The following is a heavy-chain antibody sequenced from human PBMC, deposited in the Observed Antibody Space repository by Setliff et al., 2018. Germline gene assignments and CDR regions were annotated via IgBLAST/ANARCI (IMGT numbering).Heavy chain of an antibody. CDR3: ARHLLVQGTYHFDY. Sequence: SETLSLTCAVYGDSFSDYYWSRIRQPPGKGLEWIGESNHGGSTSYHPSLKSRLTMSVDTSKNQFSLKLTSVTAADTAVYFCARHLLVQGTYHFDYWGQGSPVTVSS. CDR2: SNHGGST. D-gene: IGHD3-10*01. J-gene: IGHJ4*02. CDR1: GDSFSDYY. V-gene: IGHV4-34*01.